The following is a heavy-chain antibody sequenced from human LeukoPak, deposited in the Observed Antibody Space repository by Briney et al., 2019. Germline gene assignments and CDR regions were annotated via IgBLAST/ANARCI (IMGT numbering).Heavy chain of an antibody. CDR2: INWNSGNI. J-gene: IGHJ6*02. V-gene: IGHV3-9*01. D-gene: IGHD2-15*01. CDR1: GFTFDDSV. CDR3: AKGGHPTRYYYGMDV. Sequence: PGGSLRLSCAGAGFTFDDSVMHWVRQAPGKGLEGVSTINWNSGNIGYADSVKGRFTISRDNAKNSLFLQMNSLRTEDTALYYCAKGGHPTRYYYGMDVWGQGTTVTVSS.